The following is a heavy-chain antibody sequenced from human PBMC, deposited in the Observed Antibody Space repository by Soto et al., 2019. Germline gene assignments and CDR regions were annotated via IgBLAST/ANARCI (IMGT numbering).Heavy chain of an antibody. J-gene: IGHJ5*02. D-gene: IGHD5-18*01. V-gene: IGHV4-34*02. Sequence: QVRLQQWCAGLVRPSESLSLTCAVYGGSFNNYCWSWIRRPPGKGLEGIGEVCPGGRTNYSPTLKKEVSIAVEGSKNQCSLRMTSETVADTAVYYCARVGYGQYDAYNCFDPWGQGNLVIV. CDR1: GGSFNNYC. CDR3: ARVGYGQYDAYNCFDP. CDR2: VCPGGRT.